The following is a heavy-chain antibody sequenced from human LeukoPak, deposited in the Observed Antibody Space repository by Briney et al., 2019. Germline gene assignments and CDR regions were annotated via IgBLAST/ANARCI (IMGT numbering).Heavy chain of an antibody. CDR3: ARTYGDYVYILGY. J-gene: IGHJ4*02. CDR2: IYSGGST. V-gene: IGHV3-66*01. CDR1: EFSVGSNY. Sequence: GGSLRLSCAASEFSVGSNYMTWVRQAPGKGLEWVSLIYSGGSTYYADSVKGRFTISRDNSKNTLYLQMNSLRAEDTAVYYCARTYGDYVYILGYWGQGTLVTVSS. D-gene: IGHD4-17*01.